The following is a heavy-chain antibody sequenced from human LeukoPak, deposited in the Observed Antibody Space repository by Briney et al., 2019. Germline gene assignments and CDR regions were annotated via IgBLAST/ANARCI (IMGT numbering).Heavy chain of an antibody. CDR1: GGSISSYY. D-gene: IGHD4-17*01. CDR2: IYYSGST. Sequence: SETLSLTCTVSGGSISSYYWSWIRQPPGKGLEWIGYIYYSGSTNYNPSLKSRVTISVDTSKNQFSLKLGSVTAADTAVYYCARGSTGGYGDYLKGVIYFDYWGQGTLVTVSS. V-gene: IGHV4-59*01. J-gene: IGHJ4*02. CDR3: ARGSTGGYGDYLKGVIYFDY.